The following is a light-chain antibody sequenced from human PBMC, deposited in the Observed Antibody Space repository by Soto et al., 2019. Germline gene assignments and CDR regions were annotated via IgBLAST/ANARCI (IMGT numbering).Light chain of an antibody. CDR2: DAS. CDR1: RSISSW. J-gene: IGKJ1*01. V-gene: IGKV1-5*01. CDR3: QQYDIYSRT. Sequence: DIQMTQSPSTLSASVGDRVTITCRASRSISSWLAWYQQKPGKAPKLLIYDASTLQSGVPSRFSGSGSGTEFTLTISSLQPDDFATYYCQQYDIYSRTFGQGTKVEIK.